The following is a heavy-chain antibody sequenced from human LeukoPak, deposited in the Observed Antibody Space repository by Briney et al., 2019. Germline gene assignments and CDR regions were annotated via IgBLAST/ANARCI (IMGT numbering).Heavy chain of an antibody. J-gene: IGHJ4*02. CDR3: ARDPIVDSSGYYFDY. CDR1: GYTFTSYY. V-gene: IGHV1-46*01. Sequence: GASVKVSCKASGYTFTSYYMHWVRQAPGQGLEWMGIINPSGGSTSYAQKFQGRVTMTRDTSTSTVYMELSSLRSEDTAVYYCARDPIVDSSGYYFDYWGQGTLVTVSS. D-gene: IGHD3-22*01. CDR2: INPSGGST.